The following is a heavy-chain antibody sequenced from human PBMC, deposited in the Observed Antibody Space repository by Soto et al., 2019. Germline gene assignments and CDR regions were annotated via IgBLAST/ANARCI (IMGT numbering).Heavy chain of an antibody. V-gene: IGHV1-18*01. CDR2: ISAYNGNT. CDR3: ARDGANCSSTSCKYYYYYYGMDV. CDR1: GYTFTSYG. D-gene: IGHD2-2*01. J-gene: IGHJ6*02. Sequence: EASVKVSCKASGYTFTSYGISWVRQAPGQGLEWMGWISAYNGNTNYAQKLQGRVTMTTDTSTSTAYMELRSLRSDDTAVYYCARDGANCSSTSCKYYYYYYGMDVWGQGTTVTVSS.